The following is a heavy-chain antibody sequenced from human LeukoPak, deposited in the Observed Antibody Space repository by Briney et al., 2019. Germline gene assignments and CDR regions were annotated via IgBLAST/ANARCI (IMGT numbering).Heavy chain of an antibody. Sequence: GESLKISCKGSGYSFTSYWIGWVRQMPGKGLEWMGIIYPGDSDTRYSPSFQGQVTISADKSISTAYLQWSSPKASDTAMYYCARLIRGAGIFRWFDPWGQGTLVTVSS. CDR2: IYPGDSDT. J-gene: IGHJ5*02. D-gene: IGHD6-13*01. CDR3: ARLIRGAGIFRWFDP. CDR1: GYSFTSYW. V-gene: IGHV5-51*01.